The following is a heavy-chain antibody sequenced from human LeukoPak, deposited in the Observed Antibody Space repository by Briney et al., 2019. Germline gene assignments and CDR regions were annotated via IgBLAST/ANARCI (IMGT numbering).Heavy chain of an antibody. Sequence: GGSLRLSCAASGFIFHDYAMHWVRQAPGKGLEWVSAISWNSDNIDYADSVEGRFTISRDNDKNSLYLKMNSLSAEHMALYYCVKSGGYYYMDAWGKGTTVIASS. V-gene: IGHV3-9*03. J-gene: IGHJ6*03. CDR1: GFIFHDYA. D-gene: IGHD3-16*01. CDR3: VKSGGYYYMDA. CDR2: ISWNSDNI.